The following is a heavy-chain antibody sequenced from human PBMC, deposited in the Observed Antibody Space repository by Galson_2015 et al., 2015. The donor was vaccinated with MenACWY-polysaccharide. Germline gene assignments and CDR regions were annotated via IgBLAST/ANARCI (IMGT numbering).Heavy chain of an antibody. D-gene: IGHD2-21*02. CDR1: GFTFSSYW. CDR2: IKTDGSST. Sequence: SLRLSCAASGFTFSSYWMHWVRQAPGEGLVWVSRIKTDGSSTSYADSVKGRFTVSRDNAKNTVYLQMNSLRVEDTAVYYCARDPHCGAGCSIHDAFDVWGQGTKDTVSS. CDR3: ARDPHCGAGCSIHDAFDV. V-gene: IGHV3-74*01. J-gene: IGHJ3*01.